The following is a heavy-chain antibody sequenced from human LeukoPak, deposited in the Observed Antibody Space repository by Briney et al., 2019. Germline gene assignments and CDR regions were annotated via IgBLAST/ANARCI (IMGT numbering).Heavy chain of an antibody. Sequence: SVEVSCKASGGTFSSYAISWVRQAPGQGLEWMGRIIPIFGIANYAQKFQGRVTITADKSTSTAYMELSSLRSEDTAVYYCARDTDTAMERYGMDVWGQGTTVTVSS. CDR2: IIPIFGIA. V-gene: IGHV1-69*04. CDR1: GGTFSSYA. D-gene: IGHD5-18*01. CDR3: ARDTDTAMERYGMDV. J-gene: IGHJ6*02.